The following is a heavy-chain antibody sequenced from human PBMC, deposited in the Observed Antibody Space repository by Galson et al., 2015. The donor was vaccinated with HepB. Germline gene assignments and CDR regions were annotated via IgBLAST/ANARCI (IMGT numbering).Heavy chain of an antibody. D-gene: IGHD1-26*01. CDR2: IYPDDSDT. J-gene: IGHJ5*01. CDR1: GYTFPTYW. Sequence: QSGAEVKKPGESLKISCKGSGYTFPTYWIAWVRQMPGKGLEWMGIIYPDDSDTTYNPSFQGQVTISADKSISTAYLQWSSLRASDSAMYYCARKGLGATRHFNWFDSWGQGTLVTVSS. V-gene: IGHV5-51*01. CDR3: ARKGLGATRHFNWFDS.